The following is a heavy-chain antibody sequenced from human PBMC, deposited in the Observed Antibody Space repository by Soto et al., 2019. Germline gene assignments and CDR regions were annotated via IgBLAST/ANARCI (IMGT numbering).Heavy chain of an antibody. CDR3: ARDFGIAAAGPNYYYYGMDV. J-gene: IGHJ6*02. D-gene: IGHD6-13*01. CDR1: GFTFSSYG. CDR2: IWYDGSNK. Sequence: GGSLRLSCAASGFTFSSYGMHWVRQAPGKGLEWVAVIWYDGSNKYHADSVKGRFTISRDNSKSTLYLQMNSLRAEDTAVYYCARDFGIAAAGPNYYYYGMDVWGQGTTVTVSS. V-gene: IGHV3-33*01.